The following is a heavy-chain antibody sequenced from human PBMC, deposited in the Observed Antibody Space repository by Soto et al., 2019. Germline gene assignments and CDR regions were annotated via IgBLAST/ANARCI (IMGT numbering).Heavy chain of an antibody. Sequence: GGSLRLSCAASGFTFGYYWMHWVRQAQGTGLVWVSLIKNDGRSTNYADSVKGRFTISRDNAKNTLYLQMNSLRAEDTAVYYCSRDRWELGMEGKRYYGMDVWGQGTTVTVSS. V-gene: IGHV3-74*01. CDR1: GFTFGYYW. D-gene: IGHD3-16*01. J-gene: IGHJ6*02. CDR2: IKNDGRST. CDR3: SRDRWELGMEGKRYYGMDV.